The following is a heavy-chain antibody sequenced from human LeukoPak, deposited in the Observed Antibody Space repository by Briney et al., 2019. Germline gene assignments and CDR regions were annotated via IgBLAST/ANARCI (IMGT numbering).Heavy chain of an antibody. CDR1: GFTFSSCS. Sequence: GGSLRLSCAASGFTFSSCSMNWVRQAPGKGLEWVTNIWYDGSNKYYADSVKGRFTISRDNSKNTLYLQMNSLRAEDTAVYYCARGLFNYDNSGLNYWGQGTRVTVSS. CDR2: IWYDGSNK. CDR3: ARGLFNYDNSGLNY. V-gene: IGHV3-33*08. D-gene: IGHD3-22*01. J-gene: IGHJ4*02.